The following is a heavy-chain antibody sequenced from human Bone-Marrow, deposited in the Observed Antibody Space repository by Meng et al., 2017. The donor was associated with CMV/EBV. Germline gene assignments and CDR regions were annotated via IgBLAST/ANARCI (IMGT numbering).Heavy chain of an antibody. J-gene: IGHJ4*02. D-gene: IGHD1-26*01. CDR1: GFAFGDYA. V-gene: IGHV3-49*04. CDR2: IRRKAYGWST. Sequence: GGSLRLSCRTSGFAFGDYAMTWVRQAPGKGLEWVGFIRRKAYGWSTEYAASVKSRFTISRDDSKSVAYLQMSSLKTEDTALYYCTRWHSGSNFDYWGRGTLVTVSS. CDR3: TRWHSGSNFDY.